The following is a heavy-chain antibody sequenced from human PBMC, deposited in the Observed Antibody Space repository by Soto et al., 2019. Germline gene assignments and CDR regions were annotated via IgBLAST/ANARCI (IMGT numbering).Heavy chain of an antibody. J-gene: IGHJ4*02. V-gene: IGHV4-39*07. CDR1: GGSISSSSYY. Sequence: SETLSLTCTVSGGSISSSSYYWGWIRQPPGKGLEWIGSIYYSGSTYYNPSLKSRVTISVGTSKNQFSLKLSSVTAADTAVYYCARDYGSGSWPLFDYWGQGTLVTVSS. CDR2: IYYSGST. CDR3: ARDYGSGSWPLFDY. D-gene: IGHD3-10*01.